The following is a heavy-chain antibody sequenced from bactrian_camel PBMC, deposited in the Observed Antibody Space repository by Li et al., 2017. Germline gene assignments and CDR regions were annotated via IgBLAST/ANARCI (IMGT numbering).Heavy chain of an antibody. CDR2: FAAEFGDRDGTT. V-gene: IGHV3S68*01. J-gene: IGHJ6*01. D-gene: IGHD6*01. CDR3: AAETKSFVLGGSCLTEMGDFSY. CDR1: GPMYGYYC. Sequence: HVQLVESGGGSVQAGGSLRLSCAVSGPMYGYYCMGWFRQAPGKEREGVAGFAAEFGDRDGTTSYADSVKGRFTISKDNAENTLYLQMNSLKPEDTAEYSCAAETKSFVLGGSCLTEMGDFSYWGQGTQVTVS.